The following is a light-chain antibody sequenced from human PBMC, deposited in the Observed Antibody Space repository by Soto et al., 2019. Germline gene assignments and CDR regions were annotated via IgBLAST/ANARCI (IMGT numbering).Light chain of an antibody. Sequence: EIVLTQSPATLSLSPGERATLSCRASQSVSSYLAWYQQKPGQAPRLLIYDASNRATGIPARFSGSWSGTDFTLTISSLEPEDFAVYYCQQRSNWPVTLGQGTRLEIK. J-gene: IGKJ5*01. CDR2: DAS. CDR3: QQRSNWPVT. CDR1: QSVSSY. V-gene: IGKV3-11*01.